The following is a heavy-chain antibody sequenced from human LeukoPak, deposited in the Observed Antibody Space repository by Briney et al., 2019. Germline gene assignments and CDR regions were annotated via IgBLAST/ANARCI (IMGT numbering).Heavy chain of an antibody. CDR1: GFTFSSYG. J-gene: IGHJ4*02. D-gene: IGHD1-26*01. CDR3: ARPSLNSGSYFDY. V-gene: IGHV3-30*02. CDR2: IRYDGSNK. Sequence: GGSLRLSCAASGFTFSSYGMHWVRQAPGKGLEWVAFIRYDGSNKCYADSVKGRFTISRDNSKNTLYLQMNSLRAEDTAVYYCARPSLNSGSYFDYWGQGILVTVSS.